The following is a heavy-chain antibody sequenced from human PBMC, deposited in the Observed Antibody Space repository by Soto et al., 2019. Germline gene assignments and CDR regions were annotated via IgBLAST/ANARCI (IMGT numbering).Heavy chain of an antibody. D-gene: IGHD5-18*01. J-gene: IGHJ4*02. V-gene: IGHV1-3*01. Sequence: ASVKVSFKASGYTFTSYAMHWVRQAPGQRLEWMGWINAGNGNTKYSQKFQGRVTITRDTSASTAYMELSSLRSEDTAVYYCARGIQPTSFFDYWGQGTLVTVSS. CDR2: INAGNGNT. CDR1: GYTFTSYA. CDR3: ARGIQPTSFFDY.